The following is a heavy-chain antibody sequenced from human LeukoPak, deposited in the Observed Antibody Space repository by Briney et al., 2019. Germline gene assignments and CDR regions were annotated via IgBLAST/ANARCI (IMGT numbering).Heavy chain of an antibody. CDR2: ISGSGGST. CDR3: ARVGYCSSTSCHQDY. CDR1: GFTFSSYA. V-gene: IGHV3-23*01. Sequence: GSLRLSCAASGFTFSSYAMSWVRQAPGKGLEWVSAISGSGGSTYYADSVKGRFTISRDNSKNTLYLQMNSLRAEDTAVYYCARVGYCSSTSCHQDYWGQGTLVTVSS. D-gene: IGHD2-2*01. J-gene: IGHJ4*02.